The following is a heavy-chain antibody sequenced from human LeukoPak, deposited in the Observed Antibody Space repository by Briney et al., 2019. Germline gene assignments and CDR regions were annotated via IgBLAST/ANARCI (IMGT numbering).Heavy chain of an antibody. D-gene: IGHD6-13*01. Sequence: SVKVSCKASGGTFISYAISWVRQAPGQGLEWMGGMIPIFGTVNYAEKLQGRVTITADEYTRTAYMEVRSLRSEDTAVYYCASNILATGSDYYYLDVWGKGTTVTVSS. V-gene: IGHV1-69*13. CDR1: GGTFISYA. CDR2: MIPIFGTV. CDR3: ASNILATGSDYYYLDV. J-gene: IGHJ6*03.